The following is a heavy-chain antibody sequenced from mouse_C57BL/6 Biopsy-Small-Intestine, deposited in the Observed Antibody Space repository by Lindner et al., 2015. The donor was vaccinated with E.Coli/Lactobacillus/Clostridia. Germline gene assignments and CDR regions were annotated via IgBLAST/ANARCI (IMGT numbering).Heavy chain of an antibody. D-gene: IGHD1-1*01. V-gene: IGHV5-6*01. Sequence: VQLQESGGDLVKPGGSLKLSCAASGFTFSSYGMSWVRQTPDKGLEWVATISSGGSYTYYPDSVKGRFTISRDNAKNTLYLQMSSLKSEDTAMYYCARQWYYGSSYDYAMDYWGQGTSVTVSS. CDR3: ARQWYYGSSYDYAMDY. J-gene: IGHJ4*01. CDR2: ISSGGSYT. CDR1: GFTFSSYG.